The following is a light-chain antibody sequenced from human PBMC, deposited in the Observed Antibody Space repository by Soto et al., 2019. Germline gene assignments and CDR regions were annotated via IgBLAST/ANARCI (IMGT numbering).Light chain of an antibody. CDR3: QQRSNWPRP. J-gene: IGKJ1*01. CDR1: QSVSSY. Sequence: EIELTQSPATLSLSXGERATLSCRASQSVSSYLAWYQKKPGQDPRILIYDASNRATGIPARFSGSGSGTDFNLTISRLETEDFAVYYCQQRSNWPRPFGQGTKVDI. V-gene: IGKV3-11*01. CDR2: DAS.